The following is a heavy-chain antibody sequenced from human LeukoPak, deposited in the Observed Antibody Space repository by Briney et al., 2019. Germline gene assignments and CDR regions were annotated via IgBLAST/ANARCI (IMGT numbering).Heavy chain of an antibody. Sequence: SETLSLTCTVSGGSISSYYWSWIRQPAGKGLEWIGRIYTSGSTNYNPSLKSRVTISVDTSKNQFSLKLSSVTAADTAVYYCARDTREYCSGGSCYPHYYYYYMDVWGKGTTVTISS. D-gene: IGHD2-15*01. CDR1: GGSISSYY. CDR2: IYTSGST. J-gene: IGHJ6*03. V-gene: IGHV4-4*07. CDR3: ARDTREYCSGGSCYPHYYYYYMDV.